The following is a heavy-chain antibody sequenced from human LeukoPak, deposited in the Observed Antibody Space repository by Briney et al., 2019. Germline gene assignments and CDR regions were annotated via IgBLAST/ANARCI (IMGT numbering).Heavy chain of an antibody. J-gene: IGHJ2*01. Sequence: PGRSLRLSCAASGFTFSSYGMHWVRQAPGKGLEWVAVIWYDGSNKYYADSVKGRFTVSRDNSKNTLYLQMNSLRAEDTAVYYCARASSLGIRYFDLWGRGTLVTVSS. CDR3: ARASSLGIRYFDL. V-gene: IGHV3-33*01. D-gene: IGHD7-27*01. CDR2: IWYDGSNK. CDR1: GFTFSSYG.